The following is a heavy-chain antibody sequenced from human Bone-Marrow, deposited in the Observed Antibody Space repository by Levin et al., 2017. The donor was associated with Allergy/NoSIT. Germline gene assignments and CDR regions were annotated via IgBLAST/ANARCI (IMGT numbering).Heavy chain of an antibody. CDR3: AKVRPLQQWSPYYYYGMDV. J-gene: IGHJ6*02. D-gene: IGHD5-18*01. CDR2: LSSSGGAT. Sequence: PGGSLRLSCAASGFTFSSYAMTWVRQAPGKGLEWVSSLSSSGGATYLADPVKGRFTVSRDNSKNTLYLQLNSLRAEDTAVYYCAKVRPLQQWSPYYYYGMDVWGQGTTVTVSS. V-gene: IGHV3-23*01. CDR1: GFTFSSYA.